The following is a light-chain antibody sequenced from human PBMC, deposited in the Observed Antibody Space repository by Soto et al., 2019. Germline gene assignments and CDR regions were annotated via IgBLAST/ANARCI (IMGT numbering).Light chain of an antibody. Sequence: EIVITQSPATLSVSPGERATLSCRASQSVSSNLAWYQQKPGQAPSLLIYGASTRATGIPARFSGSGSGTEFTLTISSLQSEDFAAYYCQQYNNWHPITFGQGTRLEIK. CDR1: QSVSSN. CDR3: QQYNNWHPIT. J-gene: IGKJ5*01. CDR2: GAS. V-gene: IGKV3-15*01.